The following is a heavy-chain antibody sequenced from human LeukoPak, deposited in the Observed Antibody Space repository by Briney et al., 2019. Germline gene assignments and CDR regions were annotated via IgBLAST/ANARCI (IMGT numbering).Heavy chain of an antibody. D-gene: IGHD5-24*01. CDR1: GYTSTGYY. CDR2: INPNSGGT. J-gene: IGHJ4*02. Sequence: ASVKVSCKASGYTSTGYYMHWVRQAPGQGLEWMGWINPNSGGTNYAQKFQGRVIMTRDTSISTAYMELSRLRSDDTAVYYCARDRRDGYNPYYFDYWGQGTLVTVSS. CDR3: ARDRRDGYNPYYFDY. V-gene: IGHV1-2*02.